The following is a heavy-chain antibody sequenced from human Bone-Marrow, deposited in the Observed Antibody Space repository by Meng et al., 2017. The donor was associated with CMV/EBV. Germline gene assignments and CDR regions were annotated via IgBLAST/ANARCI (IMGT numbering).Heavy chain of an antibody. V-gene: IGHV3-30*02. J-gene: IGHJ6*02. CDR3: ARDYRRGYYYYGMDV. D-gene: IGHD3-16*02. Sequence: GESLKISCAASGFAFNDYGMHWVRQAPGKGLEWVAFIRYDGSDKYHAESVKGRFTISRDNSKNNLDLQMNSLRPEDTAVYYCARDYRRGYYYYGMDVWGQGTTVTVSS. CDR2: IRYDGSDK. CDR1: GFAFNDYG.